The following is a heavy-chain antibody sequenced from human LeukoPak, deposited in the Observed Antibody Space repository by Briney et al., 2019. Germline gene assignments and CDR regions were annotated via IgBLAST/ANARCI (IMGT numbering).Heavy chain of an antibody. CDR2: INHSGST. V-gene: IGHV4-34*01. CDR3: AREVVVVTAIMAIYDWFDP. Sequence: SETLSLTCAVYGGSFSGYYWSWIRQPPGKGLEWIGEINHSGSTNYNPSLKSRVTISVDTSKNQFSLKLSSVPAADTAVYYRAREVVVVTAIMAIYDWFDPWGQGTLVTVSS. J-gene: IGHJ5*02. CDR1: GGSFSGYY. D-gene: IGHD2-21*02.